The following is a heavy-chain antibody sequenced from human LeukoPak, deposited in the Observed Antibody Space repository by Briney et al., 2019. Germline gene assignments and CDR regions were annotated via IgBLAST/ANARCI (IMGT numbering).Heavy chain of an antibody. CDR1: GFTFSTYA. CDR2: ISDYESNQ. D-gene: IGHD3-10*01. V-gene: IGHV3-30*14. J-gene: IGHJ4*02. Sequence: TGGSLRLSWSASGFTFSTYAFHWVRQAPGKGLEWVAIISDYESNQYYADSVKGRFTISRDNSKNTLYLQMNNLRSDDTAVYFCARDRAILFDYWGQGTLVTVSS. CDR3: ARDRAILFDY.